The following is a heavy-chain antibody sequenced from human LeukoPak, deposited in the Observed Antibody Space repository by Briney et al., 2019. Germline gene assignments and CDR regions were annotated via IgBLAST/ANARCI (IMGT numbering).Heavy chain of an antibody. D-gene: IGHD1-26*01. Sequence: GGSLRLSCAASGFTFSSYAMHWVRQAPGKGLEWVAVISYDGSNKYYADSVKGRFTISRDNSKNTLYLQMNSLRAEDTAVYYCARDGYSGSSLFDYWGQGTLVTVSS. CDR1: GFTFSSYA. J-gene: IGHJ4*02. CDR2: ISYDGSNK. V-gene: IGHV3-30*01. CDR3: ARDGYSGSSLFDY.